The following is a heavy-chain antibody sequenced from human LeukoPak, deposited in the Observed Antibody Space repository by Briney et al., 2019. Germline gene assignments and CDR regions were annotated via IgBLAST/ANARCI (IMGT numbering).Heavy chain of an antibody. J-gene: IGHJ4*02. D-gene: IGHD1-26*01. CDR2: ISWNSGSI. CDR3: AKDIGIVGARPTFDY. V-gene: IGHV3-9*01. CDR1: GLTFDDYA. Sequence: PGRSLRLSCAASGLTFDDYAMHWVRQAPGKGLEWVSGISWNSGSIGYADSVKGRFTISRDNAKNSLYLQMNSLRAEDTALYYCAKDIGIVGARPTFDYWGQGTLVTVSS.